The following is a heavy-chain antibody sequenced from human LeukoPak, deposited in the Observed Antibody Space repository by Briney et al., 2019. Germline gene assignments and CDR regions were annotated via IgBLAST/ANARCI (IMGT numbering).Heavy chain of an antibody. Sequence: SGGSLRLSCAASGFTFSSYSMNWVRQAPGEGLEWVSYISTSSSTIYYADSVKGRFTISRDNDKNSLYLQMNSLKTEDTAVYYCTAYRAGKWLPHFDCWGRGTLVTVSS. CDR2: ISTSSSTI. V-gene: IGHV3-48*01. D-gene: IGHD6-19*01. CDR1: GFTFSSYS. CDR3: TAYRAGKWLPHFDC. J-gene: IGHJ4*02.